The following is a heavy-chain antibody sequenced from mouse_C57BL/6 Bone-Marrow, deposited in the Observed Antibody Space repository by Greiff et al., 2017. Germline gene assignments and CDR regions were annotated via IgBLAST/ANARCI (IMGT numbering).Heavy chain of an antibody. J-gene: IGHJ1*03. CDR3: ARTGRWYFDV. V-gene: IGHV1-82*01. Sequence: QVQLQQSGPELVKPGASVKISCKASGYAFSSSWMNWVKQRPGKGLEWIGRIYPGDGDTNYNGKFKGKATLTADKSSSTAYMQLSSLTSEDSAVYCCARTGRWYFDVWGTGTTVTVSS. CDR2: IYPGDGDT. D-gene: IGHD1-1*01. CDR1: GYAFSSSW.